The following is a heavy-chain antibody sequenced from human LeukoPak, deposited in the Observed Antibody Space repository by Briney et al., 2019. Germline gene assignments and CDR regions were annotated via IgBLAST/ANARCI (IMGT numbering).Heavy chain of an antibody. Sequence: SETLSLTCAVYGGSFSGYYWSWIRQPPGKGLEWIGEINHSGSTNYNPSLKSRVTISVDTSKNQFSLKLSSVTAADTAVYYCARDRASGWYYYDSSGYYAFDYWGQGTLVTVSS. CDR3: ARDRASGWYYYDSSGYYAFDY. CDR2: INHSGST. CDR1: GGSFSGYY. V-gene: IGHV4-34*01. J-gene: IGHJ4*02. D-gene: IGHD3-22*01.